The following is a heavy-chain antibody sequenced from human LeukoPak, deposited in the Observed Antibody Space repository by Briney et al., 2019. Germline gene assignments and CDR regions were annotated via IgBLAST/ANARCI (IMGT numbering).Heavy chain of an antibody. CDR3: ARAVEAMTKTNRFDY. D-gene: IGHD5-18*01. CDR1: GFTFSSYS. V-gene: IGHV3-21*01. CDR2: ISSSSSYI. Sequence: GSLRLSCAASGFTFSSYSMNWVRQAPGKGLEWVSSISSSSSYIYYADSVKGRFTISRDNAKNSLYLQMNSLRAEDTAVYYCARAVEAMTKTNRFDYWGQGTLVTVSS. J-gene: IGHJ4*02.